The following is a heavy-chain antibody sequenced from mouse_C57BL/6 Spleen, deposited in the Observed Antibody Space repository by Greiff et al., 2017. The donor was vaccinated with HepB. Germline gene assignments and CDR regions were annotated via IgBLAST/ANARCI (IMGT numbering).Heavy chain of an antibody. Sequence: QVQLQQSGPELVKPGASVKISCKASGYAFSSSWMNWVKQRPGKGLEWIGRIYPGDGDTNYNGKFKGKATLTADKSSSTAYLQLSSLTSEDSAVYFCARRRVSLAMDYWGQGTSVTVSS. CDR3: ARRRVSLAMDY. CDR2: IYPGDGDT. V-gene: IGHV1-82*01. CDR1: GYAFSSSW. J-gene: IGHJ4*01.